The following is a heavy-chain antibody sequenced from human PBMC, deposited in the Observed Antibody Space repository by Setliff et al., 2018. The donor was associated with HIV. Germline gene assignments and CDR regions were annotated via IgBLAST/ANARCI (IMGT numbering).Heavy chain of an antibody. CDR3: AQLGMVDDFDY. V-gene: IGHV4-34*01. J-gene: IGHJ4*02. D-gene: IGHD1-1*01. CDR1: GGSFSGYY. Sequence: SETLSLTCAVYGGSFSGYYWSWIRQPPGKGLEWIGEINHSGSTNYNPSLKSRVTISVVTSKNHFSLKLRSVTAADTAVYYCAQLGMVDDFDYWGQGTLVTVSS. CDR2: INHSGST.